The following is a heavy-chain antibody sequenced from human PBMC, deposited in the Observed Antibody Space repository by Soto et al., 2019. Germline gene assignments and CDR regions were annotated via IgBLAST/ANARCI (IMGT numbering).Heavy chain of an antibody. CDR2: INHSGST. CDR3: ARVGCSSATCYSTCGYYYYGLDV. CDR1: GGSFSYYY. Sequence: QVQLQQWGAGLLKPSETLSLTCAVYGGSFSYYYWNWIRQPPGKGLEWMGEINHSGSTNYNPSIKSRVTISVDTSKNQFSLKVSSVADADTAVYYCARVGCSSATCYSTCGYYYYGLDVWGPSTTVTVSS. J-gene: IGHJ6*02. D-gene: IGHD2-15*01. V-gene: IGHV4-34*01.